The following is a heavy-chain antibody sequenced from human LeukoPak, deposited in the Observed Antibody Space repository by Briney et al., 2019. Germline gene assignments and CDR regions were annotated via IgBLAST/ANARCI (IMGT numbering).Heavy chain of an antibody. D-gene: IGHD3-9*01. J-gene: IGHJ3*02. V-gene: IGHV4-34*01. Sequence: SETLSLICAVYGGSFSGYYWSWIRQPPGKGLEWIGEINHSGSTNYNPSLKSRVTISVDTSKNQFSLKLSSVTAADTAVYYCARGRIYDILTGYYKRGAFDIWGQGTMVTVSS. CDR1: GGSFSGYY. CDR2: INHSGST. CDR3: ARGRIYDILTGYYKRGAFDI.